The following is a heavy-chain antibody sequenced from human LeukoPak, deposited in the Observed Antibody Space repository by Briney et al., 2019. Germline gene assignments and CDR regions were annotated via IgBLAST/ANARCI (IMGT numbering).Heavy chain of an antibody. J-gene: IGHJ4*02. CDR3: ARDSSGYGSFDY. CDR1: GFTFSSYW. Sequence: GGSLRLSCAASGFTFSSYWMSWVRQAPGKGLEWVSRVSGSGGSTYYADSVKGRFSISRDNSKNTLYLQMNSLRAEDTAVYYCARDSSGYGSFDYWGRGTLVTVSS. CDR2: VSGSGGST. V-gene: IGHV3-23*01. D-gene: IGHD3-22*01.